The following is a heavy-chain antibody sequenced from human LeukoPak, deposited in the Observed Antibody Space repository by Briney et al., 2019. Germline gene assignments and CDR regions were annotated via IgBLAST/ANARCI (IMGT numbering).Heavy chain of an antibody. CDR3: AKGGGSYYEPFDY. Sequence: ASVKVSCKASGYTFTDYYMHWVQQAPGKGLEWMGRVDPEHGETIYAEKFQGRVTITADPSTDIAYIELSTLKSHDTAGYYRAKGGGSYYEPFDYWGQGTLVTVSS. CDR2: VDPEHGET. V-gene: IGHV1-69-2*01. CDR1: GYTFTDYY. J-gene: IGHJ4*02. D-gene: IGHD1-26*01.